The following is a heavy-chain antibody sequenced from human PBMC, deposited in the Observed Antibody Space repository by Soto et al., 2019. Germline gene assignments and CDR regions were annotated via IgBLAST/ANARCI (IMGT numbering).Heavy chain of an antibody. V-gene: IGHV4-61*01. J-gene: IGHJ4*02. CDR3: ARDQDGYSFDY. D-gene: IGHD6-25*01. CDR2: IYYSGST. Sequence: SETLSLTCTVSGGSVSSGSYYWSWIRQPPGKGLEWIGYIYYSGSTNYNPSLKSRVTISVDTSKNQFSLKLSSVTAADTAVYYCARDQDGYSFDYWGQGTLVTVSS. CDR1: GGSVSSGSYY.